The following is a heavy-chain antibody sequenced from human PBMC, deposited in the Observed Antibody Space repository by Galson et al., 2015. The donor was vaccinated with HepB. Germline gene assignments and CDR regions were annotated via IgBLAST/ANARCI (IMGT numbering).Heavy chain of an antibody. CDR1: GYTFTGYG. CDR2: IGTYNGNT. V-gene: IGHV1-18*04. J-gene: IGHJ6*02. D-gene: IGHD2-2*02. CDR3: ARGGSSASCYSGGPYGLDD. Sequence: SVKVSCKASGYTFTGYGITWVRQAPGQGLEWMGWIGTYNGNTNYAQKLQGRVTMTTDTSRSTVYMELGILRSDDTAIYYCARGGSSASCYSGGPYGLDDWGQGTAVTVSS.